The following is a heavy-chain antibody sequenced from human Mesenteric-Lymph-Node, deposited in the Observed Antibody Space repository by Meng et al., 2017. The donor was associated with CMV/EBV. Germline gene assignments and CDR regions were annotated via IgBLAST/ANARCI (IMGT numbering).Heavy chain of an antibody. CDR2: INPSSGGT. CDR1: GYTFTGYS. V-gene: IGHV1-2*02. CDR3: SRAAQPAIVGWIDP. Sequence: ASVKVSCKASGYTFTGYSIHWVRQAPGQGLEWMGWINPSSGGTNYAQKFQGRVTMTRDTSISTVYMELSRLTSDDTALYYCSRAAQPAIVGWIDPWGQGTLVTVSS. J-gene: IGHJ5*02. D-gene: IGHD1-26*01.